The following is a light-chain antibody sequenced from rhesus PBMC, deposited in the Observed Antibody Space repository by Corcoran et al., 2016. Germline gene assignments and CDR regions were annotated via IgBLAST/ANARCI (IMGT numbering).Light chain of an antibody. J-gene: IGKJ4*01. CDR3: QQYSSRPLT. CDR2: TAS. V-gene: IGKV1-22*01. Sequence: DIQMTQSPSSLSASVGDTVTITCRASQGISSWLAWYQQKPGKAPKLLIYTASSLQSGVPSRFSGSGSGTEFTLTISSLQSEDFATYYCQQYSSRPLTFGGGTKVEIK. CDR1: QGISSW.